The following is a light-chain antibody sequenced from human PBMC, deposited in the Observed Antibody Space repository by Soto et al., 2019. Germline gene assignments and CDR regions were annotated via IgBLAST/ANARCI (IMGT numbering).Light chain of an antibody. CDR3: RQFSSIQLN. CDR2: DAS. V-gene: IGKV3-20*01. CDR1: QTVRNNY. Sequence: EFVWTQSPGTLSLSPGERATLACRASQTVRNNYLAWYQQKPGQAPRLLIYDASSRATGIPDRFSGGGSGTDFTLTISRLVPEDFPVYYCRQFSSIQLNFGGRTK. J-gene: IGKJ4*01.